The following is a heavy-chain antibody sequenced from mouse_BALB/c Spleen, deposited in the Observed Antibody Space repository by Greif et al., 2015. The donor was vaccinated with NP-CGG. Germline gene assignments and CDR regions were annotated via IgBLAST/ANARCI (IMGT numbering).Heavy chain of an antibody. CDR1: GYAFSSSW. CDR2: IYPGDGDT. Sequence: LQESGPELVKPGASVKISCKASGYAFSSSWMNWVKQRPGQGLEWIGRIYPGDGDTNYNGKFKGKATLTADKSSSTAYMQLSSLTSVDSAVYFCARWDVDYWGQGTTLTVSS. CDR3: ARWDVDY. J-gene: IGHJ2*01. V-gene: IGHV1-82*01. D-gene: IGHD4-1*01.